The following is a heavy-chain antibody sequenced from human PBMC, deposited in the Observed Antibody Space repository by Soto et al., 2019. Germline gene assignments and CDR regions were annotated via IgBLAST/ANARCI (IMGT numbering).Heavy chain of an antibody. V-gene: IGHV3-48*03. CDR2: ISGSGSTI. J-gene: IGHJ1*01. CDR1: GFTFSSHE. CDR3: ARGGVY. Sequence: GGSLRLSCEATGFTFSSHEMNWIRQTPGKRLEWIAKISGSGSTINYADSVKGRFTISRDNVQRTLHLQMDSLRVEDTGVYYCARGGVYWGRGTMVTVYS. D-gene: IGHD2-8*01.